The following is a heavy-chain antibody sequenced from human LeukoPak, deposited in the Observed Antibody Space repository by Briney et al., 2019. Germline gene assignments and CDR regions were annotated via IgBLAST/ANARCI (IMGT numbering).Heavy chain of an antibody. CDR3: ATGVVGATYYYYYYGMDV. Sequence: ASVKVSCKVSGYTLTELSMHWVRQAPGKGLEWMGGFDPEDGETIYAQKFQGRVTMTEDTSTDTAYMELSSLRSEDTAVYYCATGVVGATYYYYYYGMDVWGQGTTVTVSS. CDR2: FDPEDGET. V-gene: IGHV1-24*01. CDR1: GYTLTELS. D-gene: IGHD1-26*01. J-gene: IGHJ6*02.